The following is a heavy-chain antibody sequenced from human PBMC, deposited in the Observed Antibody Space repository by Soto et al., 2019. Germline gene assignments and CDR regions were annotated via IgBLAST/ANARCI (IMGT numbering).Heavy chain of an antibody. D-gene: IGHD1-26*01. J-gene: IGHJ4*02. CDR2: ISATGSTI. CDR1: GFSFSDYY. Sequence: PGGSLRLSCAASGFSFSDYYMNWIRQAPGKGLEWVSYISATGSTIYYADSVKGRFTISRDNAKNSLYLQMNSLRAEDTAVYFCARTYSGSFLYWGQGTQVTVSS. V-gene: IGHV3-11*01. CDR3: ARTYSGSFLY.